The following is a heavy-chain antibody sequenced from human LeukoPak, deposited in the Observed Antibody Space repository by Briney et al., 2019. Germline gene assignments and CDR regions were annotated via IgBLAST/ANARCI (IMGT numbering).Heavy chain of an antibody. D-gene: IGHD6-19*01. CDR2: ISYDGSNK. V-gene: IGHV3-30-3*01. CDR3: ARDQPGQWLVQRVDY. CDR1: GFTFSSYA. J-gene: IGHJ4*02. Sequence: GGSLRLSCAASGFTFSSYAMHWVRQAPGKGLEWVAVISYDGSNKYYADSVKGRFTISRDNSKNTLYLQMNSLRAEDTAVYYCARDQPGQWLVQRVDYWGQGTLVTVSS.